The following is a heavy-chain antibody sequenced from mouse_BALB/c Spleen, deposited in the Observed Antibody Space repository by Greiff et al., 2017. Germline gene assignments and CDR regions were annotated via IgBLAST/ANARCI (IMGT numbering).Heavy chain of an antibody. J-gene: IGHJ2*01. CDR3: ARPYYGSSPGVYFDY. Sequence: VQLKQSGAELVKPGASVKLSCTASGFNIKDTYMHWVKQRPEQGLEWIGRIDPANGNTKYDPKFQGKATITADTSSNTAYLQLSSLTSEDTAVYYCARPYYGSSPGVYFDYWGQGTTLTVSS. V-gene: IGHV14-3*02. D-gene: IGHD1-1*01. CDR2: IDPANGNT. CDR1: GFNIKDTY.